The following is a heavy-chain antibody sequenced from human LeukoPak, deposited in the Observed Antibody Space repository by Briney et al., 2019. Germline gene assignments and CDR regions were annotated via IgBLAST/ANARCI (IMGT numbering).Heavy chain of an antibody. CDR1: GYSFTNYW. V-gene: IGHV5-51*01. J-gene: IGHJ3*01. D-gene: IGHD2-21*02. CDR2: IYPGTSDT. CDR3: ASPQAAYCGGDCYSP. Sequence: GESLKISCKASGYSFTNYWIGWVRQMPGKGLEWMGIIYPGTSDTKYSPSFQGHVTVSADKSISTAYLQWSSLKASDTAMYYCASPQAAYCGGDCYSPWGQGTKVTVSS.